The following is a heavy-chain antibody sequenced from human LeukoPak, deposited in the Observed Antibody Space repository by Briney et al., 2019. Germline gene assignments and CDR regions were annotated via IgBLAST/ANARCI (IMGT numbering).Heavy chain of an antibody. D-gene: IGHD3-9*01. J-gene: IGHJ4*02. CDR3: ARNEYYDILTGYLRQQDYFDY. V-gene: IGHV3-48*03. Sequence: GGSLRLSCAASGFTFSSYEMNWVRQAPGKGLGWVSYISSSGSTIYYADSVKGRFTISRDNAKNSLYLQMNSLRAEDTAVYYCARNEYYDILTGYLRQQDYFDYWGQGTLVTVSS. CDR1: GFTFSSYE. CDR2: ISSSGSTI.